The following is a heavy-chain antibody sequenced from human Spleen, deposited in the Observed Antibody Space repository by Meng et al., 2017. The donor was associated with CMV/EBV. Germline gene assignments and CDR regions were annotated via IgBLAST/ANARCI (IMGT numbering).Heavy chain of an antibody. V-gene: IGHV4-61*01. CDR3: ARVLHYFDYSSRHLVWSFDS. Sequence: SETLSLTCTVSGGSVSSGSYYWSWIRQPPGKGLEWIGYIYYSGSTNYNPSLKSRVTISVDTSKNQFSLKLSSVTAADTAVYYCARVLHYFDYSSRHLVWSFDSWGQGTLVTVSS. D-gene: IGHD6-13*01. CDR2: IYYSGST. J-gene: IGHJ4*02. CDR1: GGSVSSGSYY.